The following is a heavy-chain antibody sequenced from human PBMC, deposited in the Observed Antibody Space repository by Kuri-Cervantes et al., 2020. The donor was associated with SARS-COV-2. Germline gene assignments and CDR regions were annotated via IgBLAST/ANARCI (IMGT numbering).Heavy chain of an antibody. V-gene: IGHV3-30-3*01. J-gene: IGHJ4*02. D-gene: IGHD5-18*01. Sequence: GGSLRLSCAASGFTFSSYAMHWVRQAPGKGLEWVAVKSYEGSNKYYADSVKGRFTISRDNSKNTLYLQMNSLRAEDTSVYYCAKDQGDSYGTSYFDYWGQGTLVTVSS. CDR2: KSYEGSNK. CDR1: GFTFSSYA. CDR3: AKDQGDSYGTSYFDY.